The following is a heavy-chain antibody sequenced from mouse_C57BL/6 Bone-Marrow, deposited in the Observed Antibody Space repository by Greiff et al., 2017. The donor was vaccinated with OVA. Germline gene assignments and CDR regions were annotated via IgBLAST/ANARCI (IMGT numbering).Heavy chain of an antibody. Sequence: EVMLVESGGGLVKPGGSLKLSCAASGFTFSSYAMSWVRQTPEKRLEWVATISDGGSYTYYPDNVKGRFTISRDNAKNNLYLQMSHLKSEDTAMYYCARDYDGVFAYWGQGTLVTVSA. J-gene: IGHJ3*01. CDR3: ARDYDGVFAY. CDR2: ISDGGSYT. D-gene: IGHD2-12*01. V-gene: IGHV5-4*01. CDR1: GFTFSSYA.